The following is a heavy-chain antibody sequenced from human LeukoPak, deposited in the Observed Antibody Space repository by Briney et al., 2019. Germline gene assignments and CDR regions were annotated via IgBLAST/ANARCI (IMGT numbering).Heavy chain of an antibody. Sequence: GGSLRLSCAASGFAVSSTYMNWVRQAPGKGLEWVSVITSGGNSYYADSVKGRFTISRDNSKNTLYLQMNSLRAEDTAVYYCARGQCSSPSCRYFDYWGQGTLITVSS. CDR2: ITSGGNS. J-gene: IGHJ4*02. D-gene: IGHD2-2*01. V-gene: IGHV3-66*01. CDR1: GFAVSSTY. CDR3: ARGQCSSPSCRYFDY.